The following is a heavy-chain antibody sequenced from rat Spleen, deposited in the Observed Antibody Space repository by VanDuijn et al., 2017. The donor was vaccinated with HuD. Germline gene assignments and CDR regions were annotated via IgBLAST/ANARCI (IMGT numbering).Heavy chain of an antibody. CDR1: GFTFSNYD. D-gene: IGHD1-12*01. J-gene: IGHJ1*01. CDR3: ATSPYYWYFDF. CDR2: ISYDGSST. Sequence: EVQLVESGGGLVQPGRSMKLSCAASGFTFSNYDMAWVRQAPKKGLEWVAAISYDGSSTNYRDSVKGRFTFSRDKAKSTLYLQMDSPRSEDTATYYCATSPYYWYFDFWGPGTMVTVSS. V-gene: IGHV5-7*01.